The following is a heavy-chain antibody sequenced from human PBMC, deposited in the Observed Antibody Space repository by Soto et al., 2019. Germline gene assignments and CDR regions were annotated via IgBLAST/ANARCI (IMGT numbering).Heavy chain of an antibody. CDR1: GFTFSSYG. Sequence: QVQLVESGGGVVQPGRSLRLSCAASGFTFSSYGMHWVRQAPGKGLEWVAVISYDGSNKYYADSVKGRFTISRDNSKNTLYLQMNSLRAEDTPVYYCANDYCSSTSCYAGGLLGLLDYWGQGTLVTVSS. CDR2: ISYDGSNK. V-gene: IGHV3-30*18. D-gene: IGHD2-2*01. J-gene: IGHJ4*02. CDR3: ANDYCSSTSCYAGGLLGLLDY.